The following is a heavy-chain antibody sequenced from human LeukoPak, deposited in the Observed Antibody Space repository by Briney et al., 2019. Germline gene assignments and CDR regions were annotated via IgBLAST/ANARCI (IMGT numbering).Heavy chain of an antibody. D-gene: IGHD3-22*01. V-gene: IGHV1-69*13. CDR2: IIPIFGTA. J-gene: IGHJ4*02. CDR3: ARGKYYYDSSGYYFIDY. Sequence: ASVKVSCKASGGTFSSYAISWVRQAPGQGLEWMGGIIPIFGTANYAQKFQGRVTITADESTSTAYMELSSLRSEDTAVYYCARGKYYYDSSGYYFIDYWGQGTLVTVSS. CDR1: GGTFSSYA.